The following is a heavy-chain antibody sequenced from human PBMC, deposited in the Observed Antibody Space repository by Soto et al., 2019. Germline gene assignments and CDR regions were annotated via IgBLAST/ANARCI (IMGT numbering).Heavy chain of an antibody. J-gene: IGHJ3*02. D-gene: IGHD3-10*01. CDR2: ISSNGGST. CDR3: ARDSGWRDAFDI. Sequence: VQLVESGGGLVQPGGSLRLSCAASGFTFSSYAMHWVRQAPGKGLEYVSAISSNGGSTYYANSVKGRFTISRDNSKNTLYLQMGSLRAEDMAVYYCARDSGWRDAFDIWGQGTMVTVSS. V-gene: IGHV3-64*01. CDR1: GFTFSSYA.